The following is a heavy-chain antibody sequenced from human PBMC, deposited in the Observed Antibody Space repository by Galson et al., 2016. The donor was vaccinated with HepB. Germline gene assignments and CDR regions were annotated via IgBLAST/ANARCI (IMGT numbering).Heavy chain of an antibody. Sequence: SLRLSCAASGFTFSSYAMSWVRQAPGKGLEWVSAISGSGGSTYYADSVKGRFTISRDNSKNTLYLQMNSLRAEDTAVYYCAKYLALYNSGAGYFDYRGQGTLVTVSS. CDR1: GFTFSSYA. CDR3: AKYLALYNSGAGYFDY. D-gene: IGHD6-19*01. CDR2: ISGSGGST. V-gene: IGHV3-23*01. J-gene: IGHJ4*02.